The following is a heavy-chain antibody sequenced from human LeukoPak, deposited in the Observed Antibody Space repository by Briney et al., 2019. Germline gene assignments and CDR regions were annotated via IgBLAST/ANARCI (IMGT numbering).Heavy chain of an antibody. Sequence: VKVSCKTSGYTFSSYGVNWVRQAPGQGLEWMGWISTYNGDTHYGQKVQGRVTMTTDTSTNTAYMELRSLTSDDTAVYYCVRGILSDDTLTGPWGQGTLVTVSS. CDR1: GYTFSSYG. J-gene: IGHJ5*02. CDR2: ISTYNGDT. CDR3: VRGILSDDTLTGP. V-gene: IGHV1-18*01. D-gene: IGHD3-9*01.